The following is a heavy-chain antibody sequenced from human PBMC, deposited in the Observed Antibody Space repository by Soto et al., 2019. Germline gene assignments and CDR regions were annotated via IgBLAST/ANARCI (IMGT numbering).Heavy chain of an antibody. V-gene: IGHV1-8*01. CDR2: VNPNNGDT. Sequence: QVQLVQSGAELKKPGASVKVSCKASGYTFSNYDMNWVRQATGQGPEWIGWVNPNNGDTGYAQKCKGRVTLTTDISTTTAYMELPSLRSEDTAIYYCAKVARKGSAIGFDYWGQGTLITVSS. J-gene: IGHJ4*02. CDR1: GYTFSNYD. D-gene: IGHD3-10*01. CDR3: AKVARKGSAIGFDY.